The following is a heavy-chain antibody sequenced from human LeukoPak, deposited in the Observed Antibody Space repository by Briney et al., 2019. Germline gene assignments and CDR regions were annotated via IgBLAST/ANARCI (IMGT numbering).Heavy chain of an antibody. CDR1: GFTFSSYA. D-gene: IGHD6-6*01. J-gene: IGHJ4*02. CDR2: MSYDGSNK. Sequence: PGRSLRLSCAASGFTFSSYAMHWVRQAPGKGLEWVAVMSYDGSNKYYEDSVKGRFTISRDNSKNTLYLQMNSLRAEDTAVYYCAKAGQQLVYDPKFDYWGQGTLVTVSS. CDR3: AKAGQQLVYDPKFDY. V-gene: IGHV3-30-3*01.